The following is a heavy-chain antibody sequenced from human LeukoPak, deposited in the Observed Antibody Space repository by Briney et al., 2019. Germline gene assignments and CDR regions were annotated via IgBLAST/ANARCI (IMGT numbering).Heavy chain of an antibody. J-gene: IGHJ5*02. CDR3: AKGSSGYFVDL. V-gene: IGHV3-48*04. Sequence: AGGSLRLSCAASGFTFSSYSMNWVRQAPGKGLEWVSYISSSSSTIYYADSVKGRFTISRDNAKNSLYLQMNSLRAEDTALYYCAKGSSGYFVDLWGQGTLVTVSS. D-gene: IGHD3-22*01. CDR2: ISSSSSTI. CDR1: GFTFSSYS.